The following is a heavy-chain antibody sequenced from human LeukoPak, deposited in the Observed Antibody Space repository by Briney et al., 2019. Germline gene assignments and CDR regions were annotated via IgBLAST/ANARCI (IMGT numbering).Heavy chain of an antibody. J-gene: IGHJ5*02. D-gene: IGHD3-22*01. Sequence: ASVKVSCKASGYIFSGYYMHWVRQAPGQGLEWMGWINPKSGVTSLAQKFRGRVTMSRDMSISTAYMEVTSLRSDDTGVYYCARVGHISLIESWYDPWGQGTLVTVSS. CDR3: ARVGHISLIESWYDP. CDR2: INPKSGVT. CDR1: GYIFSGYY. V-gene: IGHV1-2*02.